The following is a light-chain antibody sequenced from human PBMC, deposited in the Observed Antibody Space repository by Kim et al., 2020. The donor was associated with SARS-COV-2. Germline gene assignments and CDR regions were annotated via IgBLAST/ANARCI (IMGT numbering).Light chain of an antibody. CDR1: KLGDEF. V-gene: IGLV3-1*01. Sequence: GSPGQTASISCSGDKLGDEFACWYQQKPGQSPVLVIYQDTKRPSGIPERFSGSNSGNTATLTISGTQAMDEADYYCQAWDTSTAVFGGGTQLTVL. CDR2: QDT. J-gene: IGLJ3*02. CDR3: QAWDTSTAV.